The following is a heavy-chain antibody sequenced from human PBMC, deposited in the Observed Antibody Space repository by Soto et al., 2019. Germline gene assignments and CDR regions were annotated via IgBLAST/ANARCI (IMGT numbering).Heavy chain of an antibody. CDR2: IIPIFGTA. CDR1: GGTFSSYA. J-gene: IGHJ6*02. Sequence: QVQLVQSGAEVKKPGSSVNVSCKASGGTFSSYAISWVRQAPGQGLKWMGGIIPIFGTANYAQKFQGRVTITADESTSTAYMELSSLRSEDTAVYYCARDRPSKTTPSYYYYGMDVWGQGTTVTVSS. V-gene: IGHV1-69*01. CDR3: ARDRPSKTTPSYYYYGMDV. D-gene: IGHD1-7*01.